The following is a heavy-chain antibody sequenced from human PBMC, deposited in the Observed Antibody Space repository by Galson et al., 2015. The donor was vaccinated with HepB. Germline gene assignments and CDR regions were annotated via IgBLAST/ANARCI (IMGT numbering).Heavy chain of an antibody. CDR1: GFTFSSYS. CDR3: ARSRGGAYGSGSDGY. CDR2: ISSSSSYI. J-gene: IGHJ4*02. Sequence: SLRLSCAASGFTFSSYSMNWVRQAPGKGLEWVSSISSSSSYIYYADSVKGRFTISRDNAKNSLYLQMNSLRAEDTAVYYCARSRGGAYGSGSDGYWGQGTLVTVSS. V-gene: IGHV3-21*01. D-gene: IGHD3-10*01.